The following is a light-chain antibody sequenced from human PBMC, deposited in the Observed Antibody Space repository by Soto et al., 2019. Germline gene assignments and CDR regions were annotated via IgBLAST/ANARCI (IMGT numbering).Light chain of an antibody. J-gene: IGKJ4*01. CDR1: QSVASA. CDR2: AAS. Sequence: EIVMTQSPATLSVSPGETATLSCRASQSVASAVAWYQHKPGQAPRLLIVAASIRATGVPGRFSGGGSGTEVTRTISSLQSEDFAVYYCQQYKNWPPLTFGGGPTVEIK. V-gene: IGKV3-15*01. CDR3: QQYKNWPPLT.